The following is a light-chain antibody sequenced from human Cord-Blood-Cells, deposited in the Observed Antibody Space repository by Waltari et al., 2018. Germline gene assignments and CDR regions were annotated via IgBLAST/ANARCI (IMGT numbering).Light chain of an antibody. J-gene: IGLJ1*01. CDR2: DVS. CDR1: RSDVGGYNY. Sequence: QSALTPPASVSGSPGQSITISCTGTRSDVGGYNYVSWYQQHPGKAPKLMIYDVSNRPSGVSNRFSGSKSGNTASLTISGLQAEDEADYYCSSYTSSSTLVFGTGTKVTVL. CDR3: SSYTSSSTLV. V-gene: IGLV2-14*01.